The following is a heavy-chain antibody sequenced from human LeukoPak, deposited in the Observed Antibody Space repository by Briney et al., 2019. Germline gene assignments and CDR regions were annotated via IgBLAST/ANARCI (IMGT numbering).Heavy chain of an antibody. CDR3: ARLPTGSPNWFDL. Sequence: NPSETLSLTCTVSGVSLTSHPYCWGWIRQPPGKELEWIGNTHYNGNTYYNPSLRSRVTISEDTSKNQFSLRLSSVTAADTAVYYCARLPTGSPNWFDLWGQGTLVTVSS. CDR1: GVSLTSHPYC. V-gene: IGHV4-39*01. CDR2: THYNGNT. D-gene: IGHD4-17*01. J-gene: IGHJ5*02.